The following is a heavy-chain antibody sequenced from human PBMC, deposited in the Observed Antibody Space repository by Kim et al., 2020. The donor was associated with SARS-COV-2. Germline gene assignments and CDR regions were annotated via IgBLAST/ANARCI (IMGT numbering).Heavy chain of an antibody. CDR2: ISSGTTI. J-gene: IGHJ4*02. CDR3: TRGTGFYFEY. Sequence: GGSLRLSCAASGFTFSSYEMNWVRQAPGKGLEWISYISSGTTIFYADSVKGRFTISRDNAKNSLHIQMNSLRAEDTAVYYCTRGTGFYFEYWGQGTLVTV. D-gene: IGHD2-8*02. V-gene: IGHV3-48*03. CDR1: GFTFSSYE.